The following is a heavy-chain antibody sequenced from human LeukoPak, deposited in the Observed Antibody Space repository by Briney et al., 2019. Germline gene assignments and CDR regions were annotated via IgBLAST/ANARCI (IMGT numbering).Heavy chain of an antibody. V-gene: IGHV4-34*01. CDR2: INHSGST. Sequence: PSETLSLTCAVYGGSFSGYYWSWIRQPPGKGLEWIGEINHSGSTNYNPSLKRRVTISVDTSKNQFSLKLSSVTAADTAVYYCARGYGSGSYHKVGYYYYGMDVWGQGTTVTVSS. J-gene: IGHJ6*02. D-gene: IGHD3-10*01. CDR1: GGSFSGYY. CDR3: ARGYGSGSYHKVGYYYYGMDV.